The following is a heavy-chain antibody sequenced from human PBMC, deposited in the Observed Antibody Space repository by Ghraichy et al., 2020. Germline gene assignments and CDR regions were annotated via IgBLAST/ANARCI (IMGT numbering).Heavy chain of an antibody. V-gene: IGHV3-23*01. CDR1: GFTFSNYA. CDR3: AKRIVVAGPGGFDY. CDR2: ISGSGGST. D-gene: IGHD6-19*01. J-gene: IGHJ4*02. Sequence: WGSLRLSCAASGFTFSNYAMSWVRQAPGKGLEWVSAISGSGGSTYYADSVKGRFTISRDNSKNTLYLQMNSLRAEDTALYYCAKRIVVAGPGGFDYWGQGTLVTVSS.